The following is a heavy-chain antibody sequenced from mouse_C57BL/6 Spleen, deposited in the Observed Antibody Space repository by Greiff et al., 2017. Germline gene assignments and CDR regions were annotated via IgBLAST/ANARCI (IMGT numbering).Heavy chain of an antibody. CDR1: GFTFSSYG. Sequence: EVQVVESGGDLVKPGGSLKLSCAASGFTFSSYGMSWVRQTPDKRLEWVATISSGGSYTYYPDSVKGRFTISRDNAKNTLYLQMSSLKSEDTAMYYCARPYYSNYEELYFDYWGQGTTLTVSS. CDR2: ISSGGSYT. CDR3: ARPYYSNYEELYFDY. J-gene: IGHJ2*01. V-gene: IGHV5-6*01. D-gene: IGHD2-5*01.